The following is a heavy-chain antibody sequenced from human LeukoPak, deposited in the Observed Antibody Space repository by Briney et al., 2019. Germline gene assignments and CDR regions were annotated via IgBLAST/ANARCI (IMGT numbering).Heavy chain of an antibody. J-gene: IGHJ4*02. CDR2: ISSSSSYI. D-gene: IGHD5-12*01. Sequence: AGGSLRLSCAASGFTFSSYSMNWVRQAPGKGLEWVSSISSSSSYIYYADSVKGRFTISRDNAKNSLYLQMNSLRAEDMALYYCAKGFFLGVATTPLDYWGQGTLVTVSS. CDR1: GFTFSSYS. CDR3: AKGFFLGVATTPLDY. V-gene: IGHV3-21*04.